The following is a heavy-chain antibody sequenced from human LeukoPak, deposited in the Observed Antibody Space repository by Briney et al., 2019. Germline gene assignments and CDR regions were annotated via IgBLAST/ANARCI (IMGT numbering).Heavy chain of an antibody. D-gene: IGHD3-3*01. V-gene: IGHV3-66*01. J-gene: IGHJ4*02. CDR2: IYSGGST. CDR3: ARDFWNGDYTFDY. CDR1: GFSVTTNY. Sequence: PGGSLRLSCAASGFSVTTNYMTWVRQAPGKGLEWVSIIYSGGSTYYADSVKGGFAISRDNSKNTLYLQMNSLRAEDTAVYYCARDFWNGDYTFDYWGQGTLVTVSS.